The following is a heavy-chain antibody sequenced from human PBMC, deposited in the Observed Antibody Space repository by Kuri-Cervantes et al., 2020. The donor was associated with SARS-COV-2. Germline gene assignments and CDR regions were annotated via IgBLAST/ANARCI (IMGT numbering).Heavy chain of an antibody. CDR2: INPNSGVT. J-gene: IGHJ3*02. CDR3: ATARFDFWSGYSWGGAFDI. CDR1: GYTFNIYD. V-gene: IGHV1-8*02. Sequence: ASVKVSCKASGYTFNIYDINWVRQAPGQGLEWMGWINPNSGVTGYAQKFQGRVTMTEDTSTDTAYMELSSLRSEDTAVYYCATARFDFWSGYSWGGAFDIWGQGTMVTVSS. D-gene: IGHD3-3*01.